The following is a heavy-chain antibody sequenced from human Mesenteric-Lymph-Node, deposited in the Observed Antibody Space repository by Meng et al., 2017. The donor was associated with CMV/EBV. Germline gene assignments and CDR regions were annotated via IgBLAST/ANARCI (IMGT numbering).Heavy chain of an antibody. CDR2: ISPNTGDT. CDR1: GYSFTGYS. D-gene: IGHD1-1*01. CDR3: GRGQQTFDP. V-gene: IGHV1-2*06. J-gene: IGHJ5*02. Sequence: QVQLVQSRAEVGKPGASVKVSCKASGYSFTGYSIHWVRQAPGQGLEWMGRISPNTGDTIYEENFQGRVTMTRDTSISTAYMELSSLTSDDTAVYYCGRGQQTFDPWGQGTLVTVSS.